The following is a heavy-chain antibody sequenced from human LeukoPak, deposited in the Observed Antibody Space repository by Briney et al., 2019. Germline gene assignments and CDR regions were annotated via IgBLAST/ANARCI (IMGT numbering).Heavy chain of an antibody. Sequence: SETLSLTCTVSGASMSDYYWSWIRQPPGKGLEWIGYFYCTGSTNYNPSLKSRVTMSVDTSKNQISLKLSSVTAADSAVYYCVRRVRYFGQNDYWGQGTLVTVSS. D-gene: IGHD3-9*01. CDR3: VRRVRYFGQNDY. J-gene: IGHJ4*02. CDR2: FYCTGST. V-gene: IGHV4-59*08. CDR1: GASMSDYY.